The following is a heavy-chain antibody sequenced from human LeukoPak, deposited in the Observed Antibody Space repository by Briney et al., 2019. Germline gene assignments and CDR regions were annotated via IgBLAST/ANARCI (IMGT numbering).Heavy chain of an antibody. CDR2: INQDGTEK. CDR3: AKLAKYFYGSETFYFFEH. Sequence: PGGSLRLSCAASGFSFSNYWMHWVRQAPGEGLEWVANINQDGTEKYYVDSVKGRFTISRDYGKNSLYLQMNSLRVEDTAVYYCAKLAKYFYGSETFYFFEHWGQGTPVTASS. V-gene: IGHV3-7*01. CDR1: GFSFSNYW. J-gene: IGHJ4*02. D-gene: IGHD3-10*01.